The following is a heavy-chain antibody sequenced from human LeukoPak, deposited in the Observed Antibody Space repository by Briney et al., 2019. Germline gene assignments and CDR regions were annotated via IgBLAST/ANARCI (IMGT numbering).Heavy chain of an antibody. D-gene: IGHD3-10*01. CDR3: TTKRYYYGSGTPLDY. V-gene: IGHV1-18*01. Sequence: GASVKVSCKTSGYTFTSYGINWVREAPGQELEWIGWISAYNGNTNYAQKLQGRVTMTTDTSTSTAYMELRSLRSEDTAVYYCTTKRYYYGSGTPLDYWGQGTLVTVSS. CDR1: GYTFTSYG. CDR2: ISAYNGNT. J-gene: IGHJ4*02.